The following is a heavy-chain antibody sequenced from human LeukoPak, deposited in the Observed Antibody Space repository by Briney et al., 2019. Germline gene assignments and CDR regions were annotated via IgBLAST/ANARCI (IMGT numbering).Heavy chain of an antibody. V-gene: IGHV1-2*02. J-gene: IGHJ6*03. CDR2: INPNSGGT. CDR1: GYTFTGYY. Sequence: ASVKVSCRASGYTFTGYYMHWVRQAPGQGLEWMGWINPNSGGTNYAQKFQGRVTMTRDTSISTAYMELSRLRSDDTAVYYCARGDYYYYYMDVWGKGTTVTVSS. CDR3: ARGDYYYYYMDV.